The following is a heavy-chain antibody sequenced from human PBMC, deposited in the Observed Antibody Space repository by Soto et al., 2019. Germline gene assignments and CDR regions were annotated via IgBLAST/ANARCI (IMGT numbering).Heavy chain of an antibody. J-gene: IGHJ3*02. V-gene: IGHV3-21*06. Sequence: AQLVESGGGLVKPGGSLRLSCAASGFTFNDYGINWVRQAPGRGLEWVSSISSSSSFIYYADSVEGRFTISRDNAKNSLSLQMNSLRGEDTAVYYCVRDAGGSSPWAFDIWGQGTMVTVSS. CDR1: GFTFNDYG. CDR2: ISSSSSFI. CDR3: VRDAGGSSPWAFDI. D-gene: IGHD6-13*01.